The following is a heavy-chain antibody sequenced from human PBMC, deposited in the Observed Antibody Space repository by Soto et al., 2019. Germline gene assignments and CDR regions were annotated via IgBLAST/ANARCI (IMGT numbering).Heavy chain of an antibody. CDR1: GFTFSSYS. CDR2: VRNKANSYTT. CDR3: VRNLASGGTYYFDY. D-gene: IGHD2-15*01. J-gene: IGHJ4*02. Sequence: GGSLRLSCAASGFTFSSYSMNWVRQAPGKGLEWIGRVRNKANSYTTEYAASVRGRFTVSRDDSKNSLYLQMNSLKTEDTAMYYCVRNLASGGTYYFDYWGQGTLVTVSS. V-gene: IGHV3-72*01.